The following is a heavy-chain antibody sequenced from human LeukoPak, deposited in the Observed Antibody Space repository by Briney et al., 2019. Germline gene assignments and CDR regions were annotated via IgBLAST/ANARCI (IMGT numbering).Heavy chain of an antibody. CDR1: GFTFSSYW. V-gene: IGHV3-7*01. CDR3: ARDHEQLVPYFDY. Sequence: GGSLRLSCAASGFTFSSYWMSWVRQAPGKGLEWVANIKQDGSEKYYVDSVKGRFTISRDNAKNTLYLQMNSLRAEDTAVYYCARDHEQLVPYFDYWGQGTLVTVSS. J-gene: IGHJ4*02. D-gene: IGHD6-6*01. CDR2: IKQDGSEK.